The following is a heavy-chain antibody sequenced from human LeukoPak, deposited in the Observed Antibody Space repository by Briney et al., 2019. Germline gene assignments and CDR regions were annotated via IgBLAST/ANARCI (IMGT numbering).Heavy chain of an antibody. Sequence: ASVKVSCKASGYTFTDYYMHWERQAPGQGLEWMGWIDPHSGGTNYAQKFQGRVTMTRDTSISTAYMELSRLRSDDTAVYYCAREYYDSSGRKHAFDIWVQGTMVTVSS. CDR2: IDPHSGGT. CDR1: GYTFTDYY. V-gene: IGHV1-2*02. D-gene: IGHD3-22*01. J-gene: IGHJ3*02. CDR3: AREYYDSSGRKHAFDI.